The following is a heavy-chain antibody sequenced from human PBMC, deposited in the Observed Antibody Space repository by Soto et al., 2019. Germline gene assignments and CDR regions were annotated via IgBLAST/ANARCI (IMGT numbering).Heavy chain of an antibody. Sequence: QITLKESGPTLVKPTQTLTLTGTFSGFSLTTSGVGVGWIRQPPGKALEWLALIYWDDEKRYSPSLQSRLTITKDTSKNQVDLTVTHMNPADTGTYYSAHRLYASSDDAFEIWGQGTMVYVSS. CDR3: AHRLYASSDDAFEI. CDR1: GFSLTTSGVG. CDR2: IYWDDEK. D-gene: IGHD6-6*01. J-gene: IGHJ3*02. V-gene: IGHV2-5*02.